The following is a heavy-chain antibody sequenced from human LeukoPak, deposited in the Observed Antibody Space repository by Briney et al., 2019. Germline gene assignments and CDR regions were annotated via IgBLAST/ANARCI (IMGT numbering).Heavy chain of an antibody. CDR2: INHSGST. CDR1: GGSFSGYY. J-gene: IGHJ4*02. Sequence: SETLSLTCAVYGGSFSGYYWNWIRQPPGKGLEWIGEINHSGSTNYNLSLKSRVTISADMSKRQVSLKLSSVTAADTAVYYCARDEGGGGYWGQGTLVTVSS. CDR3: ARDEGGGGY. V-gene: IGHV4-34*01. D-gene: IGHD3-16*01.